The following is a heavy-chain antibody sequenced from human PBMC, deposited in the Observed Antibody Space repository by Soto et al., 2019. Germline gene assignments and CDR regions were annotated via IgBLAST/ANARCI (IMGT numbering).Heavy chain of an antibody. CDR3: AHSLIPNWGSRGAFDY. D-gene: IGHD7-27*01. CDR2: ISGSGGST. Sequence: GGSLRLSCAASGFTFGSYAMSWVRQAPGKGLEWVSAISGSGGSTYYADSVKGRFTISRDNSKNTLYLQMNSLRAEDTAVYYCAHSLIPNWGSRGAFDYWGQGTLVTVSS. J-gene: IGHJ4*02. V-gene: IGHV3-23*01. CDR1: GFTFGSYA.